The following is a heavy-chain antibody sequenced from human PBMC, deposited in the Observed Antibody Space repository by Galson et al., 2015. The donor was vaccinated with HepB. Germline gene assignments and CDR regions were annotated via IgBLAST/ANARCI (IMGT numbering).Heavy chain of an antibody. CDR2: INPNSGGT. D-gene: IGHD6-13*01. CDR1: GYTFTGYY. J-gene: IGHJ4*02. CDR3: ARCTAAAGTVVDY. Sequence: SVKVSCKASGYTFTGYYMHWVRQAPGQGLEWMGRINPNSGGTNYAQKFQGRVTMTRDTSISTAYMELSRLRSDDTAVYYCARCTAAAGTVVDYWGQGTLVTVSS. V-gene: IGHV1-2*06.